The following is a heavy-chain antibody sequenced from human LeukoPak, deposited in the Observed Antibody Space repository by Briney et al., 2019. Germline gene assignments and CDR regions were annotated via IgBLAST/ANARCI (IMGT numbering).Heavy chain of an antibody. D-gene: IGHD3-3*01. J-gene: IGHJ6*03. CDR3: ARDPRITIFGVAIALFDDYYYYMDV. CDR1: GFTFSSYS. V-gene: IGHV3-21*01. Sequence: GGSLRLSCAASGFTFSSYSMNWVRQAPGKGLEWVSSISSSSSYIYYADSVKGRFTISRDNSKNTLYLQMNSLRAEDTAVYYCARDPRITIFGVAIALFDDYYYYMDVWGKGTTVTVSS. CDR2: ISSSSSYI.